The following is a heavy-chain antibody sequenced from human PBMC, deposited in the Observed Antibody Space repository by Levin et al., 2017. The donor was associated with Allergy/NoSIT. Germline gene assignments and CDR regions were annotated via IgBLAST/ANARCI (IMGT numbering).Heavy chain of an antibody. CDR1: GFTFSSYS. D-gene: IGHD3-22*01. CDR3: ARDIHYYDSSGYYYFDY. CDR2: ISSSSSTI. V-gene: IGHV3-48*02. Sequence: GGSLRLSCAASGFTFSSYSMNWVRQAPGKGLEWVSYISSSSSTIYYADSVKGRFTISRDNAKNSLYLQMNSLRDEDTAVYYCARDIHYYDSSGYYYFDYWGQGTLVTVSS. J-gene: IGHJ4*02.